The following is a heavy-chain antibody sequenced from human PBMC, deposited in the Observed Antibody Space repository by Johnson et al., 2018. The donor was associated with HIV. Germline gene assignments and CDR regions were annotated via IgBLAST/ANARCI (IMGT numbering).Heavy chain of an antibody. D-gene: IGHD2/OR15-2a*01. V-gene: IGHV3-23*04. CDR3: AKSLFSISWPYDAFDM. J-gene: IGHJ3*02. Sequence: EVQLVESGGGLVTPGGSLRLSCAASGFTFSNVWMSWVRQAPGKGLEWVSAISGSGGSTYYADSVTGRFTISRDNSKNSLYLQMDSLRGEDTAVYYCAKSLFSISWPYDAFDMWGQGTMVTVS. CDR2: ISGSGGST. CDR1: GFTFSNVW.